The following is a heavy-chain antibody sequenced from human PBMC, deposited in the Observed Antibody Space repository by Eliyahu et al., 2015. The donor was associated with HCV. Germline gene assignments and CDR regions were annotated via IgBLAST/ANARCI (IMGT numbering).Heavy chain of an antibody. J-gene: IGHJ4*02. D-gene: IGHD6-19*01. CDR1: GFTFSSYA. Sequence: EVQLVESGGGLVQPGGSLRLSCAASGFTFSSYAMHWVRQAPGKGLEYVSAISSNGGSTYYANSVKGRFTISRDNSKNTLYLQMGSLRAEDMAVYYCARVDHTVAGIVWDYWGQGTLVTVSS. CDR3: ARVDHTVAGIVWDY. CDR2: ISSNGGST. V-gene: IGHV3-64*01.